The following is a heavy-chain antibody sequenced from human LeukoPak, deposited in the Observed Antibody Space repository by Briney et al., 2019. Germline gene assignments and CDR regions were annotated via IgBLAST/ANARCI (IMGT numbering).Heavy chain of an antibody. CDR2: MSPNSGNA. Sequence: ASVTVSCTASGYTFTSYDINWVRQAPRQGLEWMGWMSPNSGNAGYAQKFQGRVTMTRNTSISTAYMELSSLRSEDTAVYYCARDHSSSWYDPWGQGTLVTVSS. V-gene: IGHV1-8*01. CDR3: ARDHSSSWYDP. D-gene: IGHD6-13*01. CDR1: GYTFTSYD. J-gene: IGHJ5*02.